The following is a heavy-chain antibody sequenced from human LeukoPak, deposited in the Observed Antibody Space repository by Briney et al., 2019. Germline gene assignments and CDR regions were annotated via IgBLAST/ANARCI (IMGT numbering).Heavy chain of an antibody. Sequence: SETLSLTCTVSGGSISSSSYYWGWIRQPPGKGLEWIGSIYYSGSTNYNPSLKSRVTISVDTSKNQFSLKLSSVTAADTAVYYCARDGIAVAGTLVPFDYWGQGTLVTVSS. CDR3: ARDGIAVAGTLVPFDY. V-gene: IGHV4-39*07. CDR1: GGSISSSSYY. J-gene: IGHJ4*02. CDR2: IYYSGST. D-gene: IGHD6-19*01.